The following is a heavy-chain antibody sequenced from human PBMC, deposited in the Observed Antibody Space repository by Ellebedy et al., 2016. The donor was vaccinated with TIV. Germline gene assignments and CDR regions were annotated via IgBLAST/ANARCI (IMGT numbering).Heavy chain of an antibody. J-gene: IGHJ4*02. Sequence: SGPTLVKPTQSLTLTCTFSGFSLNTYGVGVGWIRQPPGKALEWLALIYWDDDKRYSPSLKSRLTITKDTSKNQVVLSMTSMDPVDTATYFCAHVRWEVRYYYFDYWGQGTLVTVSS. CDR2: IYWDDDK. CDR3: AHVRWEVRYYYFDY. CDR1: GFSLNTYGVG. V-gene: IGHV2-5*02. D-gene: IGHD1-26*01.